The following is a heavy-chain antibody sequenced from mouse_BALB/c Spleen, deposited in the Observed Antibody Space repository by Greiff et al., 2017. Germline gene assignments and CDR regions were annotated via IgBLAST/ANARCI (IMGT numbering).Heavy chain of an antibody. CDR1: GYTFTSYW. V-gene: IGHV1S81*02. Sequence: VQLQQPGAELVKPGASVKLSCKASGYTFTSYWMHWVKQRPGQGLEWIGEINPSNGRTNYNEKFKSKATLTVDKSSSTADMQLSSLTSEDSAVYYCARSDGYDAWFAYWGQGTLVTVSA. D-gene: IGHD2-2*01. J-gene: IGHJ3*01. CDR2: INPSNGRT. CDR3: ARSDGYDAWFAY.